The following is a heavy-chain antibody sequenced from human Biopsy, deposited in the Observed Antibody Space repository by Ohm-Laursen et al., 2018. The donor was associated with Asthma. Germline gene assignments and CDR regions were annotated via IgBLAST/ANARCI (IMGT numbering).Heavy chain of an antibody. CDR2: DNTGNGGT. Sequence: ASVSVACHASGFNFIRFAIHWVRQAPGQRLEWMGWDNTGNGGTKYSQKFQGRVTITRNTSASTAYMELRSLRSEDTATYYCARTYYDFLTGQVKDVFGVWGQGTMVTVSS. V-gene: IGHV1-3*04. J-gene: IGHJ3*01. CDR1: GFNFIRFA. D-gene: IGHD3-9*01. CDR3: ARTYYDFLTGQVKDVFGV.